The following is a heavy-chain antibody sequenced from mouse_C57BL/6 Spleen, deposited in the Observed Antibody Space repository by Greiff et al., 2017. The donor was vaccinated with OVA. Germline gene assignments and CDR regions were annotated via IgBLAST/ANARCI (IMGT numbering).Heavy chain of an antibody. V-gene: IGHV1-64*01. CDR1: GYTFTSYW. CDR3: AGGITTVVEGAMDY. Sequence: VQLQQSGAELVKPGASVKLSCKASGYTFTSYWMHWVKQRPGQGLEWIGMIHPNSGSTNYNEKFKSKATLTVDKSSSTAYMQLSSLTSEDSAVYYCAGGITTVVEGAMDYWGQGTSVTVSS. J-gene: IGHJ4*01. CDR2: IHPNSGST. D-gene: IGHD1-1*01.